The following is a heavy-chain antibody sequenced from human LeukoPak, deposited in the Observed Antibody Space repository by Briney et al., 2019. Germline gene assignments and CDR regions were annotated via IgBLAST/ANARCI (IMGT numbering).Heavy chain of an antibody. CDR1: GFTFSSYA. CDR2: ISYDGSNK. CDR3: ARDHGLGLGYCSSTSCYDYYYYMDV. D-gene: IGHD2-2*01. J-gene: IGHJ6*03. V-gene: IGHV3-30-3*01. Sequence: PGRSLRLSCAASGFTFSSYAMHWVRQAPGKGLEWVAVISYDGSNKYYADSVKGRFTISRDNSKNTLYLQMNSLRAEDTAVYYCARDHGLGLGYCSSTSCYDYYYYMDVWGKGTTVTVSS.